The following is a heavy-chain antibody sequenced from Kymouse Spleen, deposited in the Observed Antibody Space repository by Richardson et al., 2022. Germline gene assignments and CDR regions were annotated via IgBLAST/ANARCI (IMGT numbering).Heavy chain of an antibody. CDR2: ISWNSGSI. CDR1: GFTFDDYA. J-gene: IGHJ4*02. D-gene: IGHD1-26*01. Sequence: EVQLVESGGGLVQPGRSLRLSCAASGFTFDDYAMHWVRQAPGKGLEWVSGISWNSGSIGYADSVKGRFTISRDNAKNSLYLQMNSLRAEDTALYYCAKDKRVGATYYFDYWGQGTLVTVSS. CDR3: AKDKRVGATYYFDY. V-gene: IGHV3-9*01.